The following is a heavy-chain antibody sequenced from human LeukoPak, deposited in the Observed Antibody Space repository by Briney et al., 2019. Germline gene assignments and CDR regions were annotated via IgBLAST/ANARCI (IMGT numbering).Heavy chain of an antibody. D-gene: IGHD6-19*01. V-gene: IGHV3-48*04. J-gene: IGHJ3*02. CDR1: GSTFRSHT. CDR3: ARELRSGLNAFDI. CDR2: ISNTGSVI. Sequence: GGSLRLSCAASGSTFRSHTMNWVRQAPGKGLEWISYISNTGSVIYYADSVKGRFTISRDNAKNSLYLQMNSLRAEDTAVYYCARELRSGLNAFDIWGQGTMVTVSS.